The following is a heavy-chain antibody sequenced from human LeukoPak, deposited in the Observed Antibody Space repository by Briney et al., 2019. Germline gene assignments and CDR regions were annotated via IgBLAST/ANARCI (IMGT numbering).Heavy chain of an antibody. CDR2: ISYNGNQ. CDR1: GFTFVNYG. V-gene: IGHV3-30-3*01. Sequence: GGSLRLSCAASGFTFVNYGFHWVRQAPVKALEWVAFISYNGNQKYGDSVKGRFTISRDNSKNTLYLQMNGLTLEDTAVYYCARDPLDISRWANAFDIWGQGTMVTVSS. CDR3: ARDPLDISRWANAFDI. J-gene: IGHJ3*02. D-gene: IGHD2-2*03.